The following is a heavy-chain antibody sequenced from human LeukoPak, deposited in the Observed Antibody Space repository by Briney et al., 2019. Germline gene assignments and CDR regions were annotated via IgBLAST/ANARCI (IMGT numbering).Heavy chain of an antibody. CDR3: ARLGWNRVGDY. J-gene: IGHJ4*02. CDR2: ISYDGSNK. Sequence: GGSLRLSCAASGFTYSSYAMRWVRQAPGKGLEWVAVISYDGSNKYYADSVKGRFTISRDNSKNTLYLQMNSLRAEDTAVYYCARLGWNRVGDYWGQGALVTVSS. V-gene: IGHV3-30*01. D-gene: IGHD1/OR15-1a*01. CDR1: GFTYSSYA.